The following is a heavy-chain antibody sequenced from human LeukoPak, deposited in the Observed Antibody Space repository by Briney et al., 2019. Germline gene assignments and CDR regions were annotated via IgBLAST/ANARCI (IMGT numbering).Heavy chain of an antibody. Sequence: SETLSLTCAVYGGSFSGYHWTWIRQSPGKGLEWIGDINPSGSTYYNPSLKSRLTISVDTSKNQFSLKLRSVTAADTAVYYCARGRHDITMIVVVMSSVSYYLDVWGKGTTVTVS. CDR1: GGSFSGYH. V-gene: IGHV4-34*01. CDR2: INPSGST. CDR3: ARGRHDITMIVVVMSSVSYYLDV. J-gene: IGHJ6*03. D-gene: IGHD3-22*01.